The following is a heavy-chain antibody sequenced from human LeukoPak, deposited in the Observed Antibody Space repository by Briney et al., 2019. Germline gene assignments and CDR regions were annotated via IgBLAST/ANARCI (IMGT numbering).Heavy chain of an antibody. J-gene: IGHJ5*02. CDR2: IRSKANSYAT. CDR1: GFTFSGSA. V-gene: IGHV3-73*01. CDR3: TRLLGAADTT. Sequence: QPGGSLKLPCAASGFTFSGSAMHWVRQASGKGLEWVGRIRSKANSYATAYAASVKGRFTISRDDSKNTAYLQMNSLKTEDTAVYYCTRLLGAADTTWGQGTLVTVSS. D-gene: IGHD6-13*01.